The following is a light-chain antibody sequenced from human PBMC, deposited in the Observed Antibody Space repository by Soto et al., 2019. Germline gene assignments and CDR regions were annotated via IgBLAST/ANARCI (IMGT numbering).Light chain of an antibody. Sequence: QSALTQPASVSGSPGQSITISCIGTSSDVGGYNFVSWSQQHPGKAPKLMIYEVSNRPSGVSYRFSGSKSGNTASLTISGLQAEDEADYYCSSYTSSTTLPYVFGTGTKLTVL. CDR3: SSYTSSTTLPYV. CDR1: SSDVGGYNF. J-gene: IGLJ1*01. CDR2: EVS. V-gene: IGLV2-14*01.